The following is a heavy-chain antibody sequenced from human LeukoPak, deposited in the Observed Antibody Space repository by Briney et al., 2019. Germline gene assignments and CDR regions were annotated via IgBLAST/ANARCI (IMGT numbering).Heavy chain of an antibody. V-gene: IGHV3-9*01. J-gene: IGHJ4*02. CDR2: ISWNSGSI. Sequence: GRSLRLSCAASRSTFDDYAMHWVRQAPGKGLEWVSGISWNSGSIGYADSVKGRFTISRDNAKNSLYLQMNSLRAEDTALYYCAKGRMTTVTLFDYWGQGTLVTVSS. CDR3: AKGRMTTVTLFDY. CDR1: RSTFDDYA. D-gene: IGHD4-17*01.